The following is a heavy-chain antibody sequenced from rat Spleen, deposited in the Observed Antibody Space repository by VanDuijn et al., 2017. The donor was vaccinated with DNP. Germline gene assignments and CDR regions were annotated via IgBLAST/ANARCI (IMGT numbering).Heavy chain of an antibody. CDR2: ISTSGGST. V-gene: IGHV5-25*01. CDR3: ARSNYFDY. J-gene: IGHJ2*01. Sequence: EVLLVESDGGLVQPGRSLKLSCAASGFIFSNYYMAWVRQAPTKGLEWVASISTSGGSTYYRDSVKGRFTVSRDNAKSTLYLQMDSLRSEDTATYYCARSNYFDYWGQGVMVTVSS. CDR1: GFIFSNYY.